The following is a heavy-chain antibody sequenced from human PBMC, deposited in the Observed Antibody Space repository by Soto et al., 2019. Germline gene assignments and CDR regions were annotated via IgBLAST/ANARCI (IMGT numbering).Heavy chain of an antibody. D-gene: IGHD2-2*01. J-gene: IGHJ6*02. CDR3: ARWGVVPASYYGMDV. Sequence: SETLALTCAVSGGSISSHYGSWIRQPPGKRLEWIGYVNNSGSTNYNPSLKSRVTISVDTSKNQFSLKLSSVTAADTAVYYCARWGVVPASYYGMDVWGQGTTVTVS. CDR1: GGSISSHY. CDR2: VNNSGST. V-gene: IGHV4-59*11.